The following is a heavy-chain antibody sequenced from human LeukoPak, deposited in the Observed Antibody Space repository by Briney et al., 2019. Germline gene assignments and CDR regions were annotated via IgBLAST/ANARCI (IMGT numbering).Heavy chain of an antibody. D-gene: IGHD2-2*01. CDR1: GGSFSGYY. J-gene: IGHJ4*02. Sequence: SETLSLTCAVYGGSFSGYYWSWIRQPPGKGLEWIGEINHSGSTNYNPSLKSRVTISVDTSKNQFSLKLSSVTAADTAVYYCARDCCSSTSCYDYWGQGTLVTVSS. CDR2: INHSGST. V-gene: IGHV4-34*01. CDR3: ARDCCSSTSCYDY.